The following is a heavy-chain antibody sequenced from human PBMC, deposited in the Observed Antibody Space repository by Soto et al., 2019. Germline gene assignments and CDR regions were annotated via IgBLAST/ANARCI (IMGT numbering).Heavy chain of an antibody. V-gene: IGHV5-10-1*01. J-gene: IGHJ6*02. D-gene: IGHD2-2*01. CDR1: GYSFTSYW. CDR3: ARLGVVVPAARPFSYYYYYGMDV. Sequence: GESLKISCKGSGYSFTSYWISWVRQMPGKGLEWMGRIDPSDSYTNYSPSFQGHVTISADKSISTACLQWSSLKASDTAMYYCARLGVVVPAARPFSYYYYYGMDVWGQGTTVTVSS. CDR2: IDPSDSYT.